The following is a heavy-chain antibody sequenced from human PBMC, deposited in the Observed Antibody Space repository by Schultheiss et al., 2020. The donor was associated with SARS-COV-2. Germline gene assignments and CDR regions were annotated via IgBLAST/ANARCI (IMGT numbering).Heavy chain of an antibody. D-gene: IGHD3-16*01. CDR3: ARERDYDFIWGSNPINYYYYAMDV. CDR2: ISPSHGGT. CDR1: GYTFTGYY. V-gene: IGHV1-2*02. Sequence: ASVKVSCKASGYTFTGYYIQWVRQAPGQGLECMGWISPSHGGTNYGQKFQGRVTMTRDTSTSTVYMELSSLRSEDTAVYYCARERDYDFIWGSNPINYYYYAMDVWGQGTTVTVSS. J-gene: IGHJ6*02.